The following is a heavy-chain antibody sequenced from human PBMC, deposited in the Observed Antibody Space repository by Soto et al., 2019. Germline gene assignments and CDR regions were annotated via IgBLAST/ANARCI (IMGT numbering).Heavy chain of an antibody. CDR3: ARDGQGYCISTSCYYYYYYGMDV. Sequence: GGSLRLSCAASGLTFSNYAVTWVRQAPGKGLEWVSTISGSGGSTYYADSVKGRFTISRDNSKNTLYLQMNSLRAEDTAVYYCARDGQGYCISTSCYYYYYYGMDVWGQGTTVTVSS. V-gene: IGHV3-23*01. D-gene: IGHD2-2*01. CDR1: GLTFSNYA. CDR2: ISGSGGST. J-gene: IGHJ6*02.